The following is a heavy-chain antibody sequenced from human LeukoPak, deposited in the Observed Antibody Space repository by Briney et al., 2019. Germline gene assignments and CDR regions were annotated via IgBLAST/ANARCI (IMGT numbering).Heavy chain of an antibody. CDR3: ARGDQWLVPTPDY. J-gene: IGHJ4*02. D-gene: IGHD6-19*01. Sequence: VISYDGSNKYYADSVKGRFAISRDNSKNTLYLQMNSLRAEDTAVYYCARGDQWLVPTPDYWGQGTLVTVSS. V-gene: IGHV3-30*09. CDR2: ISYDGSNK.